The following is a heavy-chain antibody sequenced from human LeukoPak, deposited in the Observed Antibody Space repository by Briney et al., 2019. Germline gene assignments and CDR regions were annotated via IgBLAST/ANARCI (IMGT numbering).Heavy chain of an antibody. J-gene: IGHJ4*02. Sequence: SETLSLTCTVSGGSISSYYWTWIRQPPGKRLEWIGYIYYSGSTNYNPSLKSRVTISVDTSKNQFSLKLSSVTAADTAVYYCARLGDIGSHYYYFLVSWGQGTLVTVSS. D-gene: IGHD3-22*01. CDR2: IYYSGST. CDR1: GGSISSYY. V-gene: IGHV4-59*01. CDR3: ARLGDIGSHYYYFLVS.